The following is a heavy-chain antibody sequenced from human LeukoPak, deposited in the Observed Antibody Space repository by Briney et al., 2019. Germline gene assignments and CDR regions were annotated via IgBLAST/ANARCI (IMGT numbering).Heavy chain of an antibody. CDR3: AKYYYGSGDSKSFDY. CDR1: GFTFSNAW. CDR2: ISSDTST. V-gene: IGHV3-23*01. D-gene: IGHD3-10*01. J-gene: IGHJ4*02. Sequence: GGSLRLSCAASGFTFSNAWMSWVRQAPGKGREWVSSISSDTSTYYADSVQGRFTISRDNSKNTLYLQMNSLRTEDTAIYYCAKYYYGSGDSKSFDYWGQGTLVTVSS.